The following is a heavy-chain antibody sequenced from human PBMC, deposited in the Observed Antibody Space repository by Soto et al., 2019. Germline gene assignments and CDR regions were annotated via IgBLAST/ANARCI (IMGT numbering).Heavy chain of an antibody. J-gene: IGHJ3*02. CDR1: GGSVSTYY. D-gene: IGHD3-22*01. Sequence: TSETLSLTCTVSGGSVSTYYWSWIRQPPGKGLEWIAYIYYSGSTSYNPSLKSRVTISLDTSKNQFSLKLSSVTAADTAVYYCARTYDDSGPNSGGYGFDIWGPGTMVT. V-gene: IGHV4-59*02. CDR2: IYYSGST. CDR3: ARTYDDSGPNSGGYGFDI.